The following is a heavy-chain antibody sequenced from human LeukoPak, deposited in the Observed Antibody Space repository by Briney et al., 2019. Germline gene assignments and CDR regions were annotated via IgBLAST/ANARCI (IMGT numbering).Heavy chain of an antibody. J-gene: IGHJ4*02. CDR3: AADPYYYDSSGYHPPAHY. D-gene: IGHD3-22*01. Sequence: GTSVKVSCKAPGFTFTSSAMQWVRQARGQRLEWIGWIFVGSGNTNYAQKFQERVTITRDMSTSTAYMELSSLRSEDTAVYYCAADPYYYDSSGYHPPAHYWGQGTLVTVSS. V-gene: IGHV1-58*02. CDR2: IFVGSGNT. CDR1: GFTFTSSA.